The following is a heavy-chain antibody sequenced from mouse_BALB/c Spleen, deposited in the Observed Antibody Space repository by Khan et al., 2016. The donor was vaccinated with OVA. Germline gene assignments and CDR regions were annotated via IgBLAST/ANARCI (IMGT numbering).Heavy chain of an antibody. V-gene: IGHV5-17*02. CDR2: ISGDSNTI. CDR1: GFTFNSYG. D-gene: IGHD1-1*01. J-gene: IGHJ2*01. Sequence: EVQLVESGGGLVQPGGSRKLSCVASGFTFNSYGMHWVRQAPEKGLEWVAYISGDSNTIYYADTVKGRFTISRDNPKNTLFLQMTSLMSEDTAMYYCATSYFDGYYFDYWGPGTTLTVS. CDR3: ATSYFDGYYFDY.